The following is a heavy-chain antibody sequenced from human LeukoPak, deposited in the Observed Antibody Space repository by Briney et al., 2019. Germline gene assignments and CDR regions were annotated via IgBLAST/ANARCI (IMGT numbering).Heavy chain of an antibody. CDR2: ISGSGGST. J-gene: IGHJ4*02. Sequence: GGSLRLSCAASGFTFSTYVMSWVRQAPGKGLEWVSAISGSGGSTYYADSVKGRFTISRDNSKNTLYLQMNSLGADDTAVYYCARDTGYNTFDYWGQGTLVTVSS. CDR1: GFTFSTYV. D-gene: IGHD5-24*01. CDR3: ARDTGYNTFDY. V-gene: IGHV3-23*01.